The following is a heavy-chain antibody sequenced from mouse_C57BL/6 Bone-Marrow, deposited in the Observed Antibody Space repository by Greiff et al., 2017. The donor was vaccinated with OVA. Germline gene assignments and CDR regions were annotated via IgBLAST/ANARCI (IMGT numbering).Heavy chain of an antibody. D-gene: IGHD3-2*02. CDR3: AREDSSGYFPFAY. J-gene: IGHJ3*01. V-gene: IGHV1-78*01. CDR2: IYPRDGST. Sequence: VQLQQPDAELVKPGASVKISCKVSGYTFTDYSIHWMKQRPEQGLEWIGYIYPRDGSTKYNEKFKGKATLTADKSSSTAYMQLNSLTSEDSAVYFCAREDSSGYFPFAYWGQGTLVTVSA. CDR1: GYTFTDYS.